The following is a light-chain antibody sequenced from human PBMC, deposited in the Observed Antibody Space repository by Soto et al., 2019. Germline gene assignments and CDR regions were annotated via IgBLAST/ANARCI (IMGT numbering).Light chain of an antibody. CDR2: DAS. V-gene: IGKV3-11*01. Sequence: EIVLTQSPATLSLSPGERATLSCSASQSVSSYLAWYQQKPGQAPRLLIYDASNRATGIPARFSGSGSGTDFTLTISSLEPEDFAVYYCQQRSRTFGQGTKLEIK. CDR1: QSVSSY. CDR3: QQRSRT. J-gene: IGKJ2*01.